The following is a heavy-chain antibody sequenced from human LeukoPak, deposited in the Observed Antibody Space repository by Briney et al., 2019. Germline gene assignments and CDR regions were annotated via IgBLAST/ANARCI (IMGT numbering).Heavy chain of an antibody. J-gene: IGHJ4*02. CDR2: TYYRSQQWYS. Sequence: SQTLSLTFAISGDSVSSNGAAWDWIRQSPSRGLEWLGRTYYRSQQWYSDYAPSVKSRITINADTSQNHFSLHLNSVAPEDTAVYYCGRETDFGVVTNWGQGTLVTVSS. CDR3: GRETDFGVVTN. CDR1: GDSVSSNGAA. D-gene: IGHD3-3*01. V-gene: IGHV6-1*01.